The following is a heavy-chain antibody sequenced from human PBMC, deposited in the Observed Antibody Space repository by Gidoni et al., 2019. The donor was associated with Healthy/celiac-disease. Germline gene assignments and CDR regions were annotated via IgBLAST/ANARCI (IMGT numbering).Heavy chain of an antibody. D-gene: IGHD2-15*01. V-gene: IGHV3-30*18. Sequence: QVQLVESGGGVVQPGRFLRLSCAASGFTFSSYGMHWVRQAPGKGLEWVAVISYDGSNKYYADSVKGRFTISRDNSKNTLYLQMNSLRAEDTAVYYCAKEIFFVTPTRRYCSGGSCSQEYNWFDPWGQGTLVTVSS. CDR3: AKEIFFVTPTRRYCSGGSCSQEYNWFDP. CDR1: GFTFSSYG. J-gene: IGHJ5*02. CDR2: ISYDGSNK.